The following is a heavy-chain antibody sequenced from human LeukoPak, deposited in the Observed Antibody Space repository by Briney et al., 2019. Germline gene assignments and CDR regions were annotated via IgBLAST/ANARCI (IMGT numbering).Heavy chain of an antibody. CDR2: MNPNSGNT. CDR3: ARSDRDGYHFPNY. V-gene: IGHV1-8*01. J-gene: IGHJ4*02. CDR1: GYTFTSYD. D-gene: IGHD5-24*01. Sequence: ASVKVSCKASGYTFTSYDINWVRQAAGQGLEWMGWMNPNSGNTGYAQKFQGRVTMTRNTSISTAYMELSSLRSEDTAVYYCARSDRDGYHFPNYWGQGTLVTVSS.